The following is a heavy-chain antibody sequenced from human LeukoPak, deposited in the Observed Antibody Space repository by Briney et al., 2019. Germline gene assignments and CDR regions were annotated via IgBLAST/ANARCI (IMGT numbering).Heavy chain of an antibody. Sequence: SETLSLTCTLSGDSITSSDHYWVWIRQSPGKGLEWIGSVSQSGNTYYRSSLKSRVTVSIDTSKNEYSLILTSVTAADTAQYYCARHLYYSASAFWYIDLWGRGTLVIVSP. CDR3: ARHLYYSASAFWYIDL. J-gene: IGHJ2*01. CDR1: GDSITSSDHY. D-gene: IGHD3-10*01. V-gene: IGHV4-39*01. CDR2: VSQSGNT.